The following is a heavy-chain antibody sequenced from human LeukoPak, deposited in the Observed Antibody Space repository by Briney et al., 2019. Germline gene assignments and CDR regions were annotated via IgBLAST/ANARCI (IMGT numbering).Heavy chain of an antibody. CDR3: ARLSPKQLWLRWRGPSGYYFDY. J-gene: IGHJ4*02. V-gene: IGHV3-48*03. CDR2: ISGSGSTI. D-gene: IGHD5-18*01. Sequence: GGSLRLSCAASGFTFSSYEMNWVRQAPGKGLEWVSYISGSGSTIYYADSVKGRFTISRDNAKNSLSLQMNSLRAEDTAVYYCARLSPKQLWLRWRGPSGYYFDYWGQGTLVTVSS. CDR1: GFTFSSYE.